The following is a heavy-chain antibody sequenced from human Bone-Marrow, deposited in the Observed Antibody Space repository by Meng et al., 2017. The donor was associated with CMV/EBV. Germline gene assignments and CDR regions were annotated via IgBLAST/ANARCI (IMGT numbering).Heavy chain of an antibody. CDR2: INPNSGGT. Sequence: ASVKVSCKASGYTFTGYYMHWVRQAPGQGLEWMGWINPNSGGTNYAQKFQGRVTITADKSTSTAYMELSSLRSEDTAVYYCARDYCGGDCSRDYYGMDVWGQGTTVTVSS. J-gene: IGHJ6*02. V-gene: IGHV1-2*02. CDR3: ARDYCGGDCSRDYYGMDV. CDR1: GYTFTGYY. D-gene: IGHD2-21*01.